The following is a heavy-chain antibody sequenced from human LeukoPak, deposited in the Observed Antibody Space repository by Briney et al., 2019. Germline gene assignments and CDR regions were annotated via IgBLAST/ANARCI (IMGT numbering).Heavy chain of an antibody. J-gene: IGHJ4*02. CDR2: IYYSGST. CDR3: ARETYYYDSSGSYFYYFDS. D-gene: IGHD3-22*01. Sequence: PSETLSLTCTVSGGSISSYYWSWIRQPPGKGLEWIGYIYYSGSTNYNPSLESRVTISVDTSKNQFSLKLSSVTAADTAVYYCARETYYYDSSGSYFYYFDSWGQGTLVTVSS. V-gene: IGHV4-59*01. CDR1: GGSISSYY.